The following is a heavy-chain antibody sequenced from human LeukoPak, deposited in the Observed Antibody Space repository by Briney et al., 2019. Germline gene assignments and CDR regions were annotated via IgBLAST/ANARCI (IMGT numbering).Heavy chain of an antibody. CDR3: ASRDKGYYYGMDV. V-gene: IGHV3-66*01. D-gene: IGHD5-24*01. Sequence: ETLSLTCTVSGGSISSYYWSWVRQAPGKGLEWVSLLYSGGSTYYADSVKGRFSISRDNSKNTLYLQMNSLRAEDTAVYYCASRDKGYYYGMDVWGQGTTVTVSS. CDR1: GGSISSYY. CDR2: LYSGGST. J-gene: IGHJ6*02.